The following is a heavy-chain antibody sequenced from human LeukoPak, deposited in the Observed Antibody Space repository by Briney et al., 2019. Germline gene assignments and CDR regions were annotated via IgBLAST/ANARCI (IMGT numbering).Heavy chain of an antibody. CDR3: ARGPISLWFGDLFIY. CDR2: ISAYNGNT. D-gene: IGHD3-10*01. Sequence: ASVKVSCTASGYTFTSYGISWVRQAPGQGLEWMGWISAYNGNTNYAQKLQGRVTMTTDTSTSTAYMELRGLRSDDTAVYYCARGPISLWFGDLFIYWGQGTLVTVSS. V-gene: IGHV1-18*04. J-gene: IGHJ4*02. CDR1: GYTFTSYG.